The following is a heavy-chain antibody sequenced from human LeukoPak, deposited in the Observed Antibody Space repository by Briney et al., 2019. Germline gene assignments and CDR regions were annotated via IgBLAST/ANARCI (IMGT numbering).Heavy chain of an antibody. CDR1: GFTFSSYG. D-gene: IGHD3-10*01. CDR2: IRYDGSNK. Sequence: GSLRLSCAASGFTFSSYGMHWVRQAPGKGLEWAAFIRYDGSNKYYADSVKGRFTISRDNSKNTLYLQMNSLRAEDTAVYYCVLLWFGELLVLDYWGQGTLVTVSS. V-gene: IGHV3-30*02. J-gene: IGHJ4*02. CDR3: VLLWFGELLVLDY.